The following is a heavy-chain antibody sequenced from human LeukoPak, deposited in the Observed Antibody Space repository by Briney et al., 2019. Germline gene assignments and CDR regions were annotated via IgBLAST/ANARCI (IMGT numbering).Heavy chain of an antibody. V-gene: IGHV1-69*13. D-gene: IGHD2-15*01. CDR1: GGTFSTYA. Sequence: SVKVSCNASGGTFSTYAISWVRQAPGHGLEWMGGILPIFGTANYAQKFQVRVTITADESTSTAYMELSSLRSEDTAVYYCARGVRTGGIVVWAIKVDYYYGMDVWGQGTTVIV. CDR2: ILPIFGTA. CDR3: ARGVRTGGIVVWAIKVDYYYGMDV. J-gene: IGHJ6*02.